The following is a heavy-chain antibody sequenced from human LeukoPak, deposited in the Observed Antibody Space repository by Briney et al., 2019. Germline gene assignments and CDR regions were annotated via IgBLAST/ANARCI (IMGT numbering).Heavy chain of an antibody. CDR2: IKSKTEGGTT. J-gene: IGHJ4*02. CDR3: TAGHYSSV. Sequence: GGSLRLSCAASDFTLSSAWMRWVRQAPGKGLEWVGHIKSKTEGGTTHYAAPVEGRFTTSRDESKNTLYLQMNSLKTEDTAMYYCTAGHYSSVGGQGSLATVSS. CDR1: DFTLSSAW. D-gene: IGHD6-19*01. V-gene: IGHV3-15*06.